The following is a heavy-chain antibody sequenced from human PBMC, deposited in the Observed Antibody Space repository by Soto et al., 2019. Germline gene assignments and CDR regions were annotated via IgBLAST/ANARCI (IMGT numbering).Heavy chain of an antibody. D-gene: IGHD4-17*01. CDR1: VFTVSSNY. Sequence: EVQLVESGGGLIQPGGSLRLSCAASVFTVSSNYMSWVRQAQGKGLEWVSVIYSGGSTYYADSVKGRFTISRDKSKNTLYLQMNSLSAEDTAVYYCARDKTGGDYDLDYWGQGTLVTVSS. CDR3: ARDKTGGDYDLDY. J-gene: IGHJ4*02. V-gene: IGHV3-53*01. CDR2: IYSGGST.